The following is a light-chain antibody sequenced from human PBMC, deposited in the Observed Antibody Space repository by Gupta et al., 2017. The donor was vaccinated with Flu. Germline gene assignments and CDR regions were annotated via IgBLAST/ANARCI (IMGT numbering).Light chain of an antibody. Sequence: SLLTQPPSASGTPGQRVSISCSGSSSNTGSNTLNWYRQVPGTAPQLVLFSNNGRPSGVPDRFSGSKSGTSGSLAISGLRSEDEADYYCAAWDDRINGLVFGGGTKLTVL. J-gene: IGLJ3*02. CDR3: AAWDDRINGLV. CDR1: SSNTGSNT. V-gene: IGLV1-44*01. CDR2: SNN.